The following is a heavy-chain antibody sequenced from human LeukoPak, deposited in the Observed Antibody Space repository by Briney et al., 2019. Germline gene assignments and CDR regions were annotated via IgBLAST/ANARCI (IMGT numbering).Heavy chain of an antibody. CDR3: ASRDSSGYYYLADAFDI. D-gene: IGHD3-22*01. CDR1: GGSISSSSYY. J-gene: IGHJ3*02. Sequence: SETLSLTCTVSGGSISSSSYYWGWIRQPPGKGLEWIGSIYYSGSTYYNPSLKSRVTISVDKSKNQFSLKLSSVTAADTAVYYCASRDSSGYYYLADAFDIWGQGTMVTVSS. V-gene: IGHV4-39*07. CDR2: IYYSGST.